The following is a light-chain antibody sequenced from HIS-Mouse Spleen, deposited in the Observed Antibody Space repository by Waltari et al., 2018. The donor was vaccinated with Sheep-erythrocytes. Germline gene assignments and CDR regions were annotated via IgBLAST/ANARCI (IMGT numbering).Light chain of an antibody. V-gene: IGLV2-23*01. Sequence: QSALTQPASVSGSPGQSITISCTGTSSDVGSYNLVSWYQQHPDKAPKLMIYEGSKRPSGVSNRFSGSKSGNTASLTISGLQAEDEADYYCCSYAGSSTPWVFGGGNKLTVL. J-gene: IGLJ3*02. CDR3: CSYAGSSTPWV. CDR1: SSDVGSYNL. CDR2: EGS.